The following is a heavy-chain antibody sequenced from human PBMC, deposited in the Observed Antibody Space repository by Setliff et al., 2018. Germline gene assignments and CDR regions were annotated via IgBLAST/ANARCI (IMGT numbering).Heavy chain of an antibody. V-gene: IGHV3-64*04. J-gene: IGHJ4*02. Sequence: GSLRLSCAASGFTLNNYAMHWVRQAPGKGLEYVSAISSNGGSTYYADSVKGRFTVSRDGATRSLYLQMNGLRAEDTAAYYCARDSAKSGSLHPEHFDSWGQGTLVTVSS. CDR3: ARDSAKSGSLHPEHFDS. CDR1: GFTLNNYA. CDR2: ISSNGGST. D-gene: IGHD1-26*01.